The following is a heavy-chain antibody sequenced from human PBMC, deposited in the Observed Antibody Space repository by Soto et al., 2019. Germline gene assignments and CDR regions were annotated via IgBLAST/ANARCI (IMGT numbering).Heavy chain of an antibody. CDR2: IIPIFGTA. CDR1: GGTFSSYA. J-gene: IGHJ6*02. CDR3: ARDHGNYGFRPRGMDV. D-gene: IGHD3-10*01. V-gene: IGHV1-69*13. Sequence: SVKVSCKXSGGTFSSYAISWVRQAPGQGLEWMGGIIPIFGTANYAQKFQGRVTITADESTSTAYMELSSLRSEDTAVYYCARDHGNYGFRPRGMDVWGQGTTVTVSS.